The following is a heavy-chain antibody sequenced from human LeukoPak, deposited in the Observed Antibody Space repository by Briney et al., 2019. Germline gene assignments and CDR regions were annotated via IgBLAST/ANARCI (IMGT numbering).Heavy chain of an antibody. V-gene: IGHV3-21*01. J-gene: IGHJ4*02. CDR2: ISSSSSYI. Sequence: GGSLRLSCAASGFTFSSYSMNWVRQAPGKGLEWVSSISSSSSYIYYADSVKGRFTISRDNAKNSLYLQMNSLRAEDTAVYYCAKDSSSSWFGGDSKWGQGTLVTVSS. CDR1: GFTFSSYS. D-gene: IGHD6-13*01. CDR3: AKDSSSSWFGGDSK.